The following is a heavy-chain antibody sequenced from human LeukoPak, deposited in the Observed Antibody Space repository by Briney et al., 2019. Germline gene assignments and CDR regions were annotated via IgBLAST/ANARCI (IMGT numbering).Heavy chain of an antibody. V-gene: IGHV1-8*01. CDR3: ARGRFDRYDILTGPDY. D-gene: IGHD3-9*01. CDR1: GYTFTSYD. Sequence: ASVKVSCKASGYTFTSYDINWVRQATGQGLEWMGWMNPNSGNTGYAQKFQGRVTMTRNTSISTAYMELSSLRSEDTAVYYCARGRFDRYDILTGPDYWGQGTLVTVSS. J-gene: IGHJ4*02. CDR2: MNPNSGNT.